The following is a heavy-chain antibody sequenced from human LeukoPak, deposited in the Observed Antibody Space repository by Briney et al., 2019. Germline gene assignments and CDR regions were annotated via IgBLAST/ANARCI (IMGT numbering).Heavy chain of an antibody. CDR1: GGSFSGYY. CDR3: ARHNPYGSGSYHYYYYMDV. D-gene: IGHD3-10*01. Sequence: SETLSLTCAVYGGSFSGYYWSWIRQPPGKGLEWIGEINHSGSTNYNPSLKSRVTISVDTSKNQFSLKLSSVTAADTAVYYCARHNPYGSGSYHYYYYMDVWGKGTTVTVSS. CDR2: INHSGST. V-gene: IGHV4-34*01. J-gene: IGHJ6*03.